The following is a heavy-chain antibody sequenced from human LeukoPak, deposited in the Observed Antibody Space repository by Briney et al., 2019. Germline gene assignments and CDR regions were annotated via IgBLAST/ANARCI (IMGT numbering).Heavy chain of an antibody. Sequence: PGGSLRLSCAASGFTFSNYAVSWVRQAPGKGLEGVSSISGSGGSTYYTDSVKGRFTISRDNSKSTLCLQMNSLRAEDTAVYYCAKESSRRRLSEDYFDYWGQGTLVTVSS. CDR3: AKESSRRRLSEDYFDY. D-gene: IGHD3-16*02. CDR1: GFTFSNYA. V-gene: IGHV3-23*01. J-gene: IGHJ4*02. CDR2: ISGSGGST.